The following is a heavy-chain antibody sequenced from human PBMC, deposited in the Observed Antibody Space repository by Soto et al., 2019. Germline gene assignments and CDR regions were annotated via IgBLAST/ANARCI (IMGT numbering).Heavy chain of an antibody. CDR3: AKDPWYCSGGSCYSKFAGYFDY. V-gene: IGHV3-23*01. CDR1: GFTFSSYA. D-gene: IGHD2-15*01. CDR2: ITGSGAPT. J-gene: IGHJ4*02. Sequence: GGSLRLSCAASGFTFSSYAMSWVRQAPGKGLEWVSAITGSGAPTYYADSVKGRFTISRDNSKNTLYLQMNSLRAEDTAVYYCAKDPWYCSGGSCYSKFAGYFDYWGQGTLVTVSS.